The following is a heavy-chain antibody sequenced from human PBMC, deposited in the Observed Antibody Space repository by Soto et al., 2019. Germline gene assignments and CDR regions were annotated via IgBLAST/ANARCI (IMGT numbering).Heavy chain of an antibody. CDR2: IYYSGST. CDR3: ARFAPPGYGSGGSCYGIDD. V-gene: IGHV4-59*08. Sequence: SETLSLTCTVSGGSISSYYWSWIRQPPGKGLEWIGYIYYSGSTNYNPSLKSRVTISVDTSKNQFSLKLSSVTAADTAVYYCARFAPPGYGSGGSCYGIDDWGQGTLVPVAS. D-gene: IGHD2-15*01. J-gene: IGHJ4*02. CDR1: GGSISSYY.